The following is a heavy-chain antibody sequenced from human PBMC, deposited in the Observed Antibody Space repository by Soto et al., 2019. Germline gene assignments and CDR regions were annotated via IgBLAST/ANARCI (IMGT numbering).Heavy chain of an antibody. D-gene: IGHD3-22*01. CDR3: ARDLYYDSSGYYPFDY. Sequence: PSETLYLTCAVSGYSNSSGYYWGWRRQPPGKWLEWIGSIYHSGSTYYNPSLKSRVTISVDTSKNQFSLKLSSVTAADTAVYYCARDLYYDSSGYYPFDYWGQGTLVTVSA. CDR2: IYHSGST. J-gene: IGHJ4*02. V-gene: IGHV4-38-2*02. CDR1: GYSNSSGYY.